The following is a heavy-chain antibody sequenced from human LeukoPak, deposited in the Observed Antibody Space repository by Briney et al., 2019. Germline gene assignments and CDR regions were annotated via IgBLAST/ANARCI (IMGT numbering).Heavy chain of an antibody. J-gene: IGHJ6*03. CDR3: ARGPPGGKYYMDV. V-gene: IGHV1-2*02. CDR1: GYTFTGYY. CDR2: ISAYNGNT. Sequence: ASVKVSCKASGYTFTGYYMHWVRQAPGQGLEWMGWISAYNGNTNYAQKFQGRVTMTRDTSISTAYMELSRLRSDDTAVYYCARGPPGGKYYMDVWGKGTTVTVSS. D-gene: IGHD3-16*01.